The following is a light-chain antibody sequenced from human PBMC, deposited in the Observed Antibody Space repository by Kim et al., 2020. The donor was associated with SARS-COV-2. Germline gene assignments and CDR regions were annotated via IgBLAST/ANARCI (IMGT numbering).Light chain of an antibody. CDR2: RDK. CDR1: NIENKN. CDR3: QVWDSRAVV. J-gene: IGLJ2*01. V-gene: IGLV3-9*01. Sequence: SYELTQPLSVSVALGQTATIPCGGNNIENKNVHWYHQRPGRAPVLVMYRDKKRPSGIPERLSGSNSGDTATLTISRVEAGDEGEYYCQVWDSRAVVFGGGTQLTVL.